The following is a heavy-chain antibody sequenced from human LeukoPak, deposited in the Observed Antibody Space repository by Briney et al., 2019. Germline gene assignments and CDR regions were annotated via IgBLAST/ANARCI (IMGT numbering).Heavy chain of an antibody. V-gene: IGHV1-2*02. J-gene: IGHJ3*02. D-gene: IGHD6-19*01. CDR1: GYTFTGYY. Sequence: ASVKVSCKASGYTFTGYYMHWVRQAPGQGLEWMGWINPNSGGTNYAQKFQGRVTMTRDTSISTAYMELSRLRSDDTAVYYCAREDSRRYSDIAVAGTGSDAFDIWGQGTMVTVSS. CDR2: INPNSGGT. CDR3: AREDSRRYSDIAVAGTGSDAFDI.